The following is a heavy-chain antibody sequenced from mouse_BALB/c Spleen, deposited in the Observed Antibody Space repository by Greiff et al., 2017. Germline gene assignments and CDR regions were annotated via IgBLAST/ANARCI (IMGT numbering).Heavy chain of an antibody. V-gene: IGHV7-3*02. CDR1: GFTFTDYY. CDR2: IRNKANGYTT. D-gene: IGHD2-3*01. J-gene: IGHJ2*01. CDR3: AREGGYDGYPYYFDY. Sequence: DVQLQESGGGLVQPGGSLRLSCATSGFTFTDYYMSWVRQPPGKALEWLGFIRNKANGYTTEYSASVKGRFTISRDNSQSILYLQMNTLRAEDSATYYCAREGGYDGYPYYFDYWGQGTTLTVSS.